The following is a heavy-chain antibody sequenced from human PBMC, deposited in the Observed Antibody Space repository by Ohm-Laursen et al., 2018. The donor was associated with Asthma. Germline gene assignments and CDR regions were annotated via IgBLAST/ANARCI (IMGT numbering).Heavy chain of an antibody. Sequence: SLRLSCAASGFTFSDYYMSWIRQAPGKGLEWVSYISSSSTYTKGADSVKGRFTISRDNAKNSLYLQMNSLRADDTAVYYCGRVYSSSWDPRGQGTLVTVSS. CDR2: ISSSSTYT. CDR1: GFTFSDYY. D-gene: IGHD6-13*01. CDR3: GRVYSSSWDP. V-gene: IGHV3-11*05. J-gene: IGHJ5*02.